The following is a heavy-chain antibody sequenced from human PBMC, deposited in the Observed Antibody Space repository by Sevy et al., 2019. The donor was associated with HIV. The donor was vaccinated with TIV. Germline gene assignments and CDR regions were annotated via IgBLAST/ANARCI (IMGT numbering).Heavy chain of an antibody. CDR2: IYPEDSET. CDR3: ATSRSGYFDSSGYYIY. J-gene: IGHJ4*02. V-gene: IGHV5-51*01. CDR1: GYSFTSHW. Sequence: GESLKISCQGSGYSFTSHWIGWVRHMPGKGLEWMGIIYPEDSETRYSPSFQGQVTFSADKSISTAYLQSSSLQASDTAMYYCATSRSGYFDSSGYYIYWGQGTLVTVSS. D-gene: IGHD3-22*01.